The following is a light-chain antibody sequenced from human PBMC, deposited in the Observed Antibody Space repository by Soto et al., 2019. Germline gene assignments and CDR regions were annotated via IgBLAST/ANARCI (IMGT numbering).Light chain of an antibody. CDR3: QQRSNWPLT. J-gene: IGKJ4*01. Sequence: IVLTQSPGTLSLSPGERVTLSCRATQSVTYNLAWYQQKPGQAPRLLIYDASNRATGIPARFSGSGSGTDFTLTISSLEPEDFAVYYCQQRSNWPLTFGGGTKVDIK. CDR1: QSVTYN. CDR2: DAS. V-gene: IGKV3-11*01.